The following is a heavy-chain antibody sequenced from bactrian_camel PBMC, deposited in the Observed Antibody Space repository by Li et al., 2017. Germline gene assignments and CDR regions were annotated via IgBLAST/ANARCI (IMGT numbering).Heavy chain of an antibody. V-gene: IGHV3S5*01. D-gene: IGHD3*01. CDR2: IIPDGTLT. CDR1: GFSFSSHY. CDR3: KGVRLCGDSDIETV. J-gene: IGHJ4*01. Sequence: VQLVESGGGLIKPGGSLRLSCSVSGFSFSSHYMTWLRQAPGKGLEWVSSIIPDGTLTYYNDQVQGRFTISKDNAKKTLYLQMNSLKAEDTGLYRCKGVRLCGDSDIETVWSQGTQVTVS.